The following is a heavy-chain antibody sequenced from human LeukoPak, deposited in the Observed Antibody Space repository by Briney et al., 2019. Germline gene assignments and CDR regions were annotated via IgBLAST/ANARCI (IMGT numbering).Heavy chain of an antibody. D-gene: IGHD3-9*01. CDR3: VRDWDHFDFDS. CDR2: IKGDGSHT. CDR1: GFTFSNYW. Sequence: GGSLRLSCAASGFTFSNYWMHWVRQAPGKGLVWVSRIKGDGSHTIYADSVKGRFTISRDNAKNTLYLQMKSLRAEDTAVYYCVRDWDHFDFDSWGQGALVTVSS. J-gene: IGHJ5*01. V-gene: IGHV3-74*01.